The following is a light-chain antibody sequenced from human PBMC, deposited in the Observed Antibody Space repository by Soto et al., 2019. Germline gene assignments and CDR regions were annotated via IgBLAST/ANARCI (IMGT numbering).Light chain of an antibody. Sequence: QSALTQPASVSGSPGQSITISCTGTSSDVGGYDYVSWYQQHPGKAPKLMIYDVTNRPSGVSNRFSGSKSGNTASLTISGLQDEDEDDYYCISYASINTKVFGTGTKLTVL. V-gene: IGLV2-14*01. CDR2: DVT. CDR1: SSDVGGYDY. J-gene: IGLJ1*01. CDR3: ISYASINTKV.